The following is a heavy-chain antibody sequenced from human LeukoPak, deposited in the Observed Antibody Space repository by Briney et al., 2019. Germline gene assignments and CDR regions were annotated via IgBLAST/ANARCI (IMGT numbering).Heavy chain of an antibody. D-gene: IGHD3-22*01. CDR2: IIPIFGTA. J-gene: IGHJ4*02. V-gene: IGHV1-69*13. CDR3: ARGGRVVVNPFDY. Sequence: ASVKVSCKASGGTFSSYAISWVRQAPGQGLEWMGGIIPIFGTANYAQKFQGRVTITADESTSTAYMELSSLRSEDTAAYYCARGGRVVVNPFDYWGQGTLVTVSS. CDR1: GGTFSSYA.